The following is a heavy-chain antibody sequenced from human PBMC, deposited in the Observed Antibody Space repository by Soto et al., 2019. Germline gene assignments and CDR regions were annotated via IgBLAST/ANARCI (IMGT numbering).Heavy chain of an antibody. J-gene: IGHJ4*02. D-gene: IGHD4-17*01. CDR2: IDPDNGNT. CDR3: ATGYGGPFNFDY. V-gene: IGHV1-18*01. CDR1: GYTFTSYG. Sequence: ASVKVSCKASGYTFTSYGISWVRQAPGQGLEWMGCIDPDNGNTNYAQKFQGRVTMTEDTSTDTAYMELSSLRSEDTAVYYCATGYGGPFNFDYWGQGTLVTVSS.